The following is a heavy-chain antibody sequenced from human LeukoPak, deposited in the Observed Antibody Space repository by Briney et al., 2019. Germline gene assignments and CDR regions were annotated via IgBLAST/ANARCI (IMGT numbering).Heavy chain of an antibody. J-gene: IGHJ4*02. CDR2: ISYDASNK. V-gene: IGHV3-30*03. D-gene: IGHD4-23*01. CDR1: GFTFSSYG. CDR3: ARLVRKTTVVPPDFDS. Sequence: PGGSLRLSCAASGFTFSSYGMHWVRQAPGKGLEWVAVISYDASNKYYAGSVKGRFTISRDNSKNTLYLQMNSLRAEDTAVYYCARLVRKTTVVPPDFDSWGQGTLVTVSS.